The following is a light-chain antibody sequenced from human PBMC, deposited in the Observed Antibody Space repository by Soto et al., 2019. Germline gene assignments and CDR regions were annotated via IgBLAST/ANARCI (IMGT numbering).Light chain of an antibody. J-gene: IGKJ1*01. CDR2: DAS. V-gene: IGKV1-5*01. CDR3: QQYDTYSRT. Sequence: DIQMTQSPATLSGSVGDTVTTTCRARQCFSGTLAWSQQKPRKAPNLLIYDASSLERGVASRFSGSGSGTEFTLTISSLQPDDFACYYCQQYDTYSRTVGQGTKVDSK. CDR1: QCFSGT.